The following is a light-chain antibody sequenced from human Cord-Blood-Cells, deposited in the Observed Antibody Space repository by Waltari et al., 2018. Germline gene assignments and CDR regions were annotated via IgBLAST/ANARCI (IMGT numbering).Light chain of an antibody. Sequence: SELTQSPSSLSASVGARVSITCRASQSISSYLNWYQQKPGKAPKLLIYASSSSHSGVPSRFSGSGSGTDCTLTISSLQPEDFATYYCQQSYSTPLTFGGGTKVEIK. J-gene: IGKJ4*01. V-gene: IGKV1-39*01. CDR1: QSISSY. CDR2: ASS. CDR3: QQSYSTPLT.